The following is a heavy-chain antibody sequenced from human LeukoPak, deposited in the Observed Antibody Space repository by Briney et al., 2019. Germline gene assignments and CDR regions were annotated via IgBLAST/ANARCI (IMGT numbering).Heavy chain of an antibody. D-gene: IGHD1-1*01. J-gene: IGHJ3*02. CDR2: INPNNGAT. CDR1: GYTFTGYY. V-gene: IGHV1-2*02. Sequence: APVKVSCKASGYTFTGYYIHWVRQAPGQGLEWMGWINPNNGATNYAQKFQGRITMTRDTSITTAYMELSSLRSDDTAIYYCARDFRWNPIWGQGTMATVSS. CDR3: ARDFRWNPI.